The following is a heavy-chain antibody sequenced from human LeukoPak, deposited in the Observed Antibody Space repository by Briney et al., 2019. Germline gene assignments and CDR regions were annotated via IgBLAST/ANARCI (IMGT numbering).Heavy chain of an antibody. CDR3: AQKGAYDAFDI. V-gene: IGHV1-46*01. Sequence: GASVKVPCKASGYTFTSYYMHWVRQAPGQGLEWMGIINPSGGSTSYAQKFQGRVTMTRDTSTSTVYMELSSLRSEDTAVYYCAQKGAYDAFDIWGQGTMVTVSS. CDR2: INPSGGST. CDR1: GYTFTSYY. J-gene: IGHJ3*02.